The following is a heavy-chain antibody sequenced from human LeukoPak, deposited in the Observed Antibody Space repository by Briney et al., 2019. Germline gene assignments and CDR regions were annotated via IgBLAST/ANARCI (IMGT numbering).Heavy chain of an antibody. V-gene: IGHV4-38-2*02. CDR3: ARDSRYRYYFDY. CDR2: IYHSGST. CDR1: GYSISSGYY. D-gene: IGHD3-9*01. J-gene: IGHJ4*02. Sequence: TETLSLTCTVSGYSISSGYYWGWIRQPPGKGLEWIGSIYHSGSTYYNPSLKSRVTISVDTSKNQFSLKLSSVTAADTAVYYCARDSRYRYYFDYWGQGTLVTVSS.